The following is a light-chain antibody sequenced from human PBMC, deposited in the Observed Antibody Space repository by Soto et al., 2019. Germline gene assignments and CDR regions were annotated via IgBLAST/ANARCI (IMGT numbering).Light chain of an antibody. Sequence: GDIVTITFRASENINTWLAWYKQKPGKVPKIMIYEASGLNSGVPSRFSGSGSGTEFTLTISSLQPDDFATYYCQQYNSYSWTFGQGTKVDI. CDR1: ENINTW. V-gene: IGKV1-5*03. CDR2: EAS. J-gene: IGKJ1*01. CDR3: QQYNSYSWT.